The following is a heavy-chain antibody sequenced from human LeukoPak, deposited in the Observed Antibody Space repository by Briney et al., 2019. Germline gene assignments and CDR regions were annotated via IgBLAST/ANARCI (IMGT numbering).Heavy chain of an antibody. CDR1: GGSISSYY. Sequence: PSETLSLTCTVSGGSISSYYWSWIRQPPGKGLEWIGYIYYSGSTNYNPSLKSRVTISVDTSKNQFSLKLSSVTAADTAVYYCAREATDYGSGSAFDYWGQGTLVTVSS. CDR2: IYYSGST. D-gene: IGHD3-10*01. V-gene: IGHV4-59*01. J-gene: IGHJ4*02. CDR3: AREATDYGSGSAFDY.